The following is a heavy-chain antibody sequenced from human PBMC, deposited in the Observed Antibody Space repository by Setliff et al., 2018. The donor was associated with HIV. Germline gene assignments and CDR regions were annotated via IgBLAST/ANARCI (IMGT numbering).Heavy chain of an antibody. CDR3: AREIPFRGNANMWDYYAMDV. Sequence: SETLSLTCTVSGGSISSGSYYWSWIRQPAGKGLEWIGHIYASGSTYYNPSLNSRASISVDTSNSQVSLRLTSVTAADTAVYYCAREIPFRGNANMWDYYAMDVWGQGITVTVSS. CDR2: IYASGST. J-gene: IGHJ6*02. CDR1: GGSISSGSYY. V-gene: IGHV4-61*09. D-gene: IGHD3-16*01.